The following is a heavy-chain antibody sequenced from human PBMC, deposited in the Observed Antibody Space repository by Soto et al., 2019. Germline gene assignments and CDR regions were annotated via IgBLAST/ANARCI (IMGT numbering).Heavy chain of an antibody. V-gene: IGHV4-34*01. CDR2: INHSGST. CDR1: GGSFSGYY. CDR3: AIGRDGYKTYNWFHP. Sequence: SETLSLTCAVYGGSFSGYYWSWIRQPPGKGLEWIGEINHSGSTNYNPSLKSRVTISVDTSKNQFSLKLSSVTAADTAVYYCAIGRDGYKTYNWFHPCGQATLVTVSS. D-gene: IGHD5-12*01. J-gene: IGHJ5*02.